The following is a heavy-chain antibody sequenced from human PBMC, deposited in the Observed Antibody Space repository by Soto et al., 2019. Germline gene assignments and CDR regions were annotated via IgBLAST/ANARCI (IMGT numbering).Heavy chain of an antibody. CDR2: TYYSGST. Sequence: WTWIHQHPGKGLEWIGYTYYSGSTYYNPSLKSRLTISVDTSKNQFSLRLSSVTAADTAVYYCAREEAGAFDIWGQGTMVTVSS. CDR3: AREEAGAFDI. V-gene: IGHV4-31*02. D-gene: IGHD3-10*01. J-gene: IGHJ3*02.